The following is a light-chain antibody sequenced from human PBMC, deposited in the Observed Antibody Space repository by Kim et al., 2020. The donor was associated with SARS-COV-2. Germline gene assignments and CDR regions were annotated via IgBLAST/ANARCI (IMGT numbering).Light chain of an antibody. J-gene: IGLJ2*01. V-gene: IGLV3-21*04. CDR1: NIGNKN. Sequence: SYELTQPPSVSVAPGQTASITCGGNNIGNKNVHWYQHKPGQAPLLVISYDSDRPSEIPDQFSGSNSGNTVTLTISRVEAGDEADYYCQVWDSGSDHVVFAGGTQLTVL. CDR2: YDS. CDR3: QVWDSGSDHVV.